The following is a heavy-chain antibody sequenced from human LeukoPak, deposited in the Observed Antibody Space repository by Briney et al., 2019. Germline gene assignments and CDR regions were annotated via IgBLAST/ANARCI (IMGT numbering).Heavy chain of an antibody. Sequence: GGSLRLSCAPSGFTFSSYWMHWVRQAPGKWLVCVSRISKDGSSTAYADSVKGRFTISRDHAKNTLYLQMNRLPAAGTSVYYCTREPRVPLHPYSRGASDYWGQGPLVTVSS. J-gene: IGHJ4*02. CDR1: GFTFSSYW. D-gene: IGHD6-19*01. CDR3: TREPRVPLHPYSRGASDY. V-gene: IGHV3-74*01. CDR2: ISKDGSST.